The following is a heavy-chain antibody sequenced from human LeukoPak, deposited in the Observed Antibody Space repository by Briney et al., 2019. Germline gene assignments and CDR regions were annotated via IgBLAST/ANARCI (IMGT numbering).Heavy chain of an antibody. V-gene: IGHV4-34*01. CDR3: ARVGSSSWSRSFDY. Sequence: SETLSLTCAVYGGSFSGYYWSWIRQPPGKGLEWIGEINHSGSTYYNPSLKSRVTISVDTSKNQFSLKLSSVTAADTAVYYCARVGSSSWSRSFDYWGQGTLVTVSS. D-gene: IGHD6-13*01. CDR1: GGSFSGYY. CDR2: INHSGST. J-gene: IGHJ4*02.